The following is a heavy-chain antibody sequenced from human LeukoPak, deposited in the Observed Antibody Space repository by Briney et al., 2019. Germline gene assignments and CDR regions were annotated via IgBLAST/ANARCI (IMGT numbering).Heavy chain of an antibody. CDR3: ARDSHYYYDSSGLDY. J-gene: IGHJ4*02. V-gene: IGHV3-48*03. CDR1: EFVFRSYE. D-gene: IGHD3-22*01. Sequence: PGGSLRLSCAASEFVFRSYEMNWVRQAPGKGLEWVSYISGSGSTIYYADSVKGRFTISRDNAKNSLYLQMNSLRAEDTAVYYCARDSHYYYDSSGLDYWGQGTLVTVSS. CDR2: ISGSGSTI.